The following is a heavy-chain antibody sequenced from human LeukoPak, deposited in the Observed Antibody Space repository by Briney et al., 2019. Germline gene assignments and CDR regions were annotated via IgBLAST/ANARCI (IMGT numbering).Heavy chain of an antibody. CDR2: ISSSGSTI. V-gene: IGHV3-48*03. Sequence: GGSLRLSCAASGFTFSSYEMNWVRQAPGKGLEWVSYISSSGSTIYYADSVKGRFTISRDNAKNSLYLQMNSLRAEDTAVYYCARGRGGSNGFGKPTYYYYYMDVWGKGTTVTVSS. D-gene: IGHD3-16*01. J-gene: IGHJ6*03. CDR3: ARGRGGSNGFGKPTYYYYYMDV. CDR1: GFTFSSYE.